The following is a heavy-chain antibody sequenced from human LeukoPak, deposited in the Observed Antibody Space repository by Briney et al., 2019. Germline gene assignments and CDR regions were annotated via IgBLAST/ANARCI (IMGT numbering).Heavy chain of an antibody. Sequence: KPSETLSLTCTVSGGSISSYYWSWIRQPPGKGLEWIGYIYYSGSTNYNPSLKSRVTISVDTSRNQFSLKLSSVTAADTAVYYCARSHSSSWTDAFDIWGQGTMVTVSS. CDR1: GGSISSYY. V-gene: IGHV4-59*01. D-gene: IGHD6-13*01. J-gene: IGHJ3*02. CDR3: ARSHSSSWTDAFDI. CDR2: IYYSGST.